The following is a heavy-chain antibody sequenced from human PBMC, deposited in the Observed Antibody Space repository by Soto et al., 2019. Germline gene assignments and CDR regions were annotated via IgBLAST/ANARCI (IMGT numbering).Heavy chain of an antibody. V-gene: IGHV4-59*01. CDR3: AREGNLGRWIQPLDS. J-gene: IGHJ4*02. Sequence: SETLSLTCTVSRDSIRSYSWSWIRQPPGKGLEWIGNIHYNGNTKYSPSLKSRVTMSVDTSKNHFSLKLISVTTADTAVYFCAREGNLGRWIQPLDSWGQGTLVTVS. D-gene: IGHD2-2*03. CDR1: RDSIRSYS. CDR2: IHYNGNT.